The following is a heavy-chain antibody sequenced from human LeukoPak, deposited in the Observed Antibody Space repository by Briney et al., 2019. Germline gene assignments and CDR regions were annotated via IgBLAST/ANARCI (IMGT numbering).Heavy chain of an antibody. Sequence: GGSLRLSCAASGFTVSSNYMSWVRQAPGKGLEWVSVIYSGGSTYYADSVKGRFTISRDNSKNTLYLQMNSLRAEDTAVYYCSRDDANTGTNGAGVDYWGQGTLVTVSS. CDR3: SRDDANTGTNGAGVDY. CDR1: GFTVSSNY. D-gene: IGHD3-10*01. J-gene: IGHJ4*02. V-gene: IGHV3-53*01. CDR2: IYSGGST.